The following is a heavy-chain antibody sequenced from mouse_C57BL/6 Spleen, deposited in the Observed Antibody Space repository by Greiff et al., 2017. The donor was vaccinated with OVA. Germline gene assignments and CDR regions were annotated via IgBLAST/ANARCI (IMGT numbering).Heavy chain of an antibody. J-gene: IGHJ2*01. CDR2: INPNNGGT. D-gene: IGHD2-2*01. Sequence: EVQLQQSGPELVKPGASVKISCKASGYTFTDYYMNWVKQSHGKSLEWIGDINPNNGGTSYNQKFKGKATLTVDKSSSTAYMELRSLTSEDSAVYYCARDGLRTGYYFDYWGQGTTLTVSS. V-gene: IGHV1-26*01. CDR3: ARDGLRTGYYFDY. CDR1: GYTFTDYY.